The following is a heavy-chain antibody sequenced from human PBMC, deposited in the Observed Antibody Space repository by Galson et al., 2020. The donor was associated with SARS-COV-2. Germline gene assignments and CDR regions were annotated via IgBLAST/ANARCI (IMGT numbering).Heavy chain of an antibody. CDR1: GGSISSGGYS. V-gene: IGHV4-30-2*01. D-gene: IGHD2-21*02. Sequence: SETLSITCAVSGGSISSGGYSWSWIRQPPGKGLEWIGYTYHSGSTYYNPSLKSRVTISVDRTKNQFSLKLSSVTAADTAVYYCARAPRYCGGDCPFDYWGQGTLVTVSS. J-gene: IGHJ4*02. CDR3: ARAPRYCGGDCPFDY. CDR2: TYHSGST.